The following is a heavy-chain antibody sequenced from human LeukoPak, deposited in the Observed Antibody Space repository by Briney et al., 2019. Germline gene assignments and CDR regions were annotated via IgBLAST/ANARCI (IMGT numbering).Heavy chain of an antibody. J-gene: IGHJ4*02. Sequence: SSQTLSLTCTVSGGSISSGGYYWSWIRQPPGKGLEWIGYIYHSGSTYYNPSLKSRVTISVDRSKNQFSLKLSSVTAADTAVYYCASSPTRFGVDYWGQGTLVTVSS. CDR1: GGSISSGGYY. CDR3: ASSPTRFGVDY. CDR2: IYHSGST. V-gene: IGHV4-30-2*02. D-gene: IGHD3-10*01.